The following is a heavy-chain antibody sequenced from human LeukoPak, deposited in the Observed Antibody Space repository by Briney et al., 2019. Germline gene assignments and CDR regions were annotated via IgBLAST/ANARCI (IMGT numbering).Heavy chain of an antibody. CDR3: ARDNFGFDY. CDR2: LWYDGSNK. D-gene: IGHD1-20*01. J-gene: IGHJ4*02. Sequence: GRSLRLSCAASGFTFSSYGMHWVRQAPGKGLEWVAVLWYDGSNKYYADSVKGRFTISRDNSRNTLYLQMNSLRAEDTAVFYCARDNFGFDYWGQGTLVTVSS. CDR1: GFTFSSYG. V-gene: IGHV3-33*01.